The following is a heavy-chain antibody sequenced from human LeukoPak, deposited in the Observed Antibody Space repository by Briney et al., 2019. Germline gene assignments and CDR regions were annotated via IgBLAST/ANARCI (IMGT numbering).Heavy chain of an antibody. J-gene: IGHJ4*02. Sequence: GGSMRLSCAAYAGFTFSDYWMNWVRQAPGKGLEWVAIISQDGREKLNVDSVKGRFTISRDNAKSSLYLQINSLRAEDTAVYYCVGGIGWQPDYWGQGTLVTVSS. CDR2: ISQDGREK. D-gene: IGHD6-19*01. CDR3: VGGIGWQPDY. V-gene: IGHV3-7*03. CDR1: GFTFSDYW.